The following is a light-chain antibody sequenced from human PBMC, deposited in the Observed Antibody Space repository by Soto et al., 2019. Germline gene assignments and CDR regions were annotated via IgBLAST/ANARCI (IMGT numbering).Light chain of an antibody. Sequence: QSVLTQPPSASGTPGQRVTISCSGSSSNIGSNTVSWYQQLPGTAPKLLIYSNNQRPSGVPDRFSGSKSATSASLAISGLQSEDEADYYCAAWDDGLNGFVFGPGTKLTVL. V-gene: IGLV1-44*01. CDR3: AAWDDGLNGFV. J-gene: IGLJ1*01. CDR2: SNN. CDR1: SSNIGSNT.